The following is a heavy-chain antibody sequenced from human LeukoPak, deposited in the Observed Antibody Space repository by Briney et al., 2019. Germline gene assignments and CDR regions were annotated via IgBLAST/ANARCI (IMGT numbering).Heavy chain of an antibody. J-gene: IGHJ3*02. D-gene: IGHD4-23*01. CDR2: ISGSGGST. CDR1: GFTFSSYA. CDR3: AKPLPLLGGGKEFRDDAFDI. V-gene: IGHV3-23*01. Sequence: RTGGSLRLSCAASGFTFSSYAMSWVRQAPGKGLEWVSAISGSGGSTYYADSVKGRFTISRDNSKNTLYLQMNSLRAEDTAVYYCAKPLPLLGGGKEFRDDAFDIWGQGTMVTVSS.